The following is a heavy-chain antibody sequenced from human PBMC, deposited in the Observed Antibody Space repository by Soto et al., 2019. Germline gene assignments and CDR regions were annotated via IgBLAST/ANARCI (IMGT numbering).Heavy chain of an antibody. Sequence: GGSLRLSCSASGFTFSSYAMHWVRQAPGKGLEYVSAISSNGGSTYYADSVKGRFTISRDNSKNTLYLQMSSLRAEDTAVYYSVRGITIFGVVIIKLDYRGQGTLVTVSS. CDR2: ISSNGGST. V-gene: IGHV3-64D*08. CDR1: GFTFSSYA. J-gene: IGHJ4*02. D-gene: IGHD3-3*01. CDR3: VRGITIFGVVIIKLDY.